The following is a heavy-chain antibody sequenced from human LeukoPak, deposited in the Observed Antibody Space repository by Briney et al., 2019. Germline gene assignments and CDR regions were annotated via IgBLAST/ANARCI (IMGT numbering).Heavy chain of an antibody. Sequence: GGSLRLSCAASGFTFSNYNMNWVRQAPGKGLEWVSYISSSSTTIYYADSVKGRFTISRDNAKNSLYLQMNSLRAEDTAVYYCARETLIMDVWGQGTTVTVSS. CDR3: ARETLIMDV. V-gene: IGHV3-48*04. CDR2: ISSSSTTI. CDR1: GFTFSNYN. J-gene: IGHJ6*02.